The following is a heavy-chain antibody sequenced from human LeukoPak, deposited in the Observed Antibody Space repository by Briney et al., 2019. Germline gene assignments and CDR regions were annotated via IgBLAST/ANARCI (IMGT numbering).Heavy chain of an antibody. Sequence: SETLSLTCAVYGGSFSGYYWGWIRQTPGKGLEWIGNIHYSGTTYYNPSLQSRVTISIDTSKNQFFLKLSCATAADTAVYYCARSRAGTTDPWGQGTLVTVSS. CDR1: GGSFSGYY. D-gene: IGHD4-17*01. CDR2: IHYSGTT. J-gene: IGHJ5*02. CDR3: ARSRAGTTDP. V-gene: IGHV4-34*01.